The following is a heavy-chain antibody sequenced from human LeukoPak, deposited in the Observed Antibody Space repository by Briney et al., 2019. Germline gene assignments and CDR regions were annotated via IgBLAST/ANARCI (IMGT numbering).Heavy chain of an antibody. Sequence: GGSLRLSCAASGFTFSSYSMNWVRQAPGKGLEWVSSISSSSSYIYYADSVKGRFTISRDNAKNSLYLQMNSLRAEDTAVYYCARDRAKVIATLMEWGQGTLVTVSS. D-gene: IGHD2-21*01. CDR3: ARDRAKVIATLME. J-gene: IGHJ4*02. CDR2: ISSSSSYI. V-gene: IGHV3-21*01. CDR1: GFTFSSYS.